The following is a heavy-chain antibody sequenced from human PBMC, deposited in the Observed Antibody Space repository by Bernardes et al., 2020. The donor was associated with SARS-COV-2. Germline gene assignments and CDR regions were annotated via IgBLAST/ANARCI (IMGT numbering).Heavy chain of an antibody. Sequence: GGSLRLSCAASVFTFSSYWMHWVRQAPGKGLVWVSRINSDGSSTSYADSVKGRFTISRDNAKNTLYLQMNSLRAEDTAGYYCARERIAVARWFDPWGQGTLVTVSS. D-gene: IGHD6-19*01. CDR2: INSDGSST. CDR1: VFTFSSYW. J-gene: IGHJ5*02. CDR3: ARERIAVARWFDP. V-gene: IGHV3-74*01.